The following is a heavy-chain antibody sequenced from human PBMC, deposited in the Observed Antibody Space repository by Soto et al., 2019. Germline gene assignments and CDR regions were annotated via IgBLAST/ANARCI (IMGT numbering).Heavy chain of an antibody. D-gene: IGHD3-3*01. Sequence: EVQLLESGGGLVQPGGSLRLSCAASGFTFSSYAMSWVRQAPGKGLEWVSAISGSGGSTYYADSVKGRFTISRDNSKNTLYLQMNSLRAEDTSVYYCAKDNDFWSGYYLDYWGQGTLVTVSS. CDR1: GFTFSSYA. CDR2: ISGSGGST. V-gene: IGHV3-23*01. J-gene: IGHJ4*02. CDR3: AKDNDFWSGYYLDY.